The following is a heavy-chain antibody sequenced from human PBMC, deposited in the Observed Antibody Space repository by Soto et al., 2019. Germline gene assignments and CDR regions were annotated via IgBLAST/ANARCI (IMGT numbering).Heavy chain of an antibody. Sequence: GGSLRLSCAASGFTFSNHAFHWVRQAPGKGLEWVAVISYDGGSKYYADSVKGRFTISRDNSKDTLYLQMNSLRPEDTAVYYCARGIQMWLRLFDYWGQGSLVTVSS. CDR3: ARGIQMWLRLFDY. J-gene: IGHJ4*02. V-gene: IGHV3-30-3*01. D-gene: IGHD5-18*01. CDR1: GFTFSNHA. CDR2: ISYDGGSK.